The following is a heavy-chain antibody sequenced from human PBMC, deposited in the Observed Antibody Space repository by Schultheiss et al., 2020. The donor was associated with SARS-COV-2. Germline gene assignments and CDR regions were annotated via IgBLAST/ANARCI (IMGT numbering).Heavy chain of an antibody. J-gene: IGHJ4*02. V-gene: IGHV4-31*03. CDR3: ATLGGGLTAANYYSDH. CDR1: GASISNGGYY. Sequence: SETLSLTCTVSGASISNGGYYWSWIRQHPGKGLEWIGYKYYSGNTYYNPSLKSRVTISLDTPKNQFSLKLSSVTAADTAVYYCATLGGGLTAANYYSDHWGQGTLVTVSS. CDR2: KYYSGNT. D-gene: IGHD2-21*02.